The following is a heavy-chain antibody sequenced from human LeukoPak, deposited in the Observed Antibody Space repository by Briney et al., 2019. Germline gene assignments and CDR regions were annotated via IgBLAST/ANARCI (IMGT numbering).Heavy chain of an antibody. J-gene: IGHJ4*02. D-gene: IGHD6-13*01. CDR3: ARVRKQLVPAGFDY. V-gene: IGHV4-61*08. Sequence: PSETLSLTCTVSGGSISSSAYYWGWIRQPPGKGLEWIGYIYYSGSTNYNPSLKSRVTISVDTSKNQFSLKLSSVTAADTAVYYCARVRKQLVPAGFDYWGQGTLVTVSS. CDR1: GGSISSSAYY. CDR2: IYYSGST.